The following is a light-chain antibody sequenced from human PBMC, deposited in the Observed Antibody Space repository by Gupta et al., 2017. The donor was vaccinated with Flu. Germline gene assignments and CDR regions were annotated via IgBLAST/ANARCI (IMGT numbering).Light chain of an antibody. CDR1: QSVLYSSNNKNY. CDR3: QKYYSTPYS. CDR2: FAS. Sequence: DIVLTQSTDPLAVYLGERATINCKFSQSVLYSSNNKNYLAWYQQKPGQPPKLLISFASTRESGVPDRFSGSGSGTDFTLTISSLQAEDLAVYYRQKYYSTPYSFGQGTKLEIK. J-gene: IGKJ2*03. V-gene: IGKV4-1*01.